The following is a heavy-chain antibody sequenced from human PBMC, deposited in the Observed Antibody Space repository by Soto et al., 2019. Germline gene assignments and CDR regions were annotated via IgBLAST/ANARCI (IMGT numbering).Heavy chain of an antibody. CDR1: GFTFSSYG. CDR3: AKDRRVVAVAAPFDY. CDR2: ISYDGSNK. Sequence: QVQLVESGGGVVQPGRFLRLSCAASGFTFSSYGMHWVRQAPGKGLEWVAVISYDGSNKYYADSVKGRFTISRDNSKNSLYLQMNSLRAEDTAVYYCAKDRRVVAVAAPFDYWGQGTLVTVSS. J-gene: IGHJ4*02. D-gene: IGHD6-19*01. V-gene: IGHV3-30*18.